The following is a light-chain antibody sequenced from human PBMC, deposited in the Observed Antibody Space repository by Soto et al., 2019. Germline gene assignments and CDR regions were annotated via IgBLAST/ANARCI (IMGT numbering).Light chain of an antibody. CDR2: DVG. CDR1: SSDVGGYNY. Sequence: QSALTQPRSVSGSPGQSVTISCTGTSSDVGGYNYVSWYQQLPGKAPKLMIYDVGKRPSGVPDRFSGSKSGNTASLTISGLQAEDAADYYCYSYAGKSYVFGTGTKVPVL. J-gene: IGLJ1*01. V-gene: IGLV2-11*01. CDR3: YSYAGKSYV.